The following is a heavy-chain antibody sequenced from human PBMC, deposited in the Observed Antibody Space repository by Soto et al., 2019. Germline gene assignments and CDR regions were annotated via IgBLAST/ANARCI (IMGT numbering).Heavy chain of an antibody. Sequence: SVKVACTASGGPFITYPINWVRQVPGQGLEWMGEILPLFGATTYAQRFQGRLTITADTSTSTGYMELSRLTSDDTAVYFCARVEPRAAAGKGGWFDPCGQRTLVTVSS. CDR2: ILPLFGAT. D-gene: IGHD6-13*01. CDR1: GGPFITYP. CDR3: ARVEPRAAAGKGGWFDP. J-gene: IGHJ5*02. V-gene: IGHV1-69*06.